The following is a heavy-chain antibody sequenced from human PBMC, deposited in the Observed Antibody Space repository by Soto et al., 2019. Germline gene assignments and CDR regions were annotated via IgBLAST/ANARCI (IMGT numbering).Heavy chain of an antibody. V-gene: IGHV4-4*02. Sequence: SLTCAVSGGSISSSNWWSWVRQPPGKGLEWIGEIYHSGSTNYNPSLKSRVTISVDKSKNQFSLKLSSVTAADTAVYYCARGRGDKPYYDILTGWDYYYGMDVWGQGTTVTVSS. CDR3: ARGRGDKPYYDILTGWDYYYGMDV. D-gene: IGHD3-9*01. CDR2: IYHSGST. J-gene: IGHJ6*02. CDR1: GGSISSSNW.